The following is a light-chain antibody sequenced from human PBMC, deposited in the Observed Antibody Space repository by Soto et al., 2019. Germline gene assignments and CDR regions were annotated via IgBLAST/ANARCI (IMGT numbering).Light chain of an antibody. Sequence: DIVMTQSPLSLRVTPGEPASISCRSSQSLLHSNGYNFLDWYLQKPGQSPQLLIYLGSNRASGVPDRISGSGSGTGFTLEISRVEAEDVGVYYCMQALQTPLTFGGGTKVEIK. V-gene: IGKV2-28*01. J-gene: IGKJ4*01. CDR1: QSLLHSNGYNF. CDR2: LGS. CDR3: MQALQTPLT.